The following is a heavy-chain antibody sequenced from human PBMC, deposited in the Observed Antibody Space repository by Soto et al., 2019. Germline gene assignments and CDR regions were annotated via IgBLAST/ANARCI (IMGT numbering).Heavy chain of an antibody. J-gene: IGHJ4*02. V-gene: IGHV4-30-4*01. CDR2: IYYSGST. CDR1: GGSISSGDYY. CDR3: ARGRGIVATPPRYFDY. Sequence: QVQLQESGPGLVKPSQTLSLTCTVSGGSISSGDYYWSWIRQPPGKGLEWIGYIYYSGSTYYNPSLKSRVTISVDTSKNPFSLKRSSVTAADTAVYYCARGRGIVATPPRYFDYWGQGTLVTVSS. D-gene: IGHD5-12*01.